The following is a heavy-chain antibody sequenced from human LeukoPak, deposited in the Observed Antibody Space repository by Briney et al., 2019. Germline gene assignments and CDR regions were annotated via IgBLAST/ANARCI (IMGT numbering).Heavy chain of an antibody. V-gene: IGHV1-2*02. CDR3: ARGGHRRYYYTSGSAFDP. Sequence: ASVKVSCKTSGYTFTGYYTHWVRQAPGQGLEWMGWINPNSGDTNYAQKFQGRVTMTTDTSTSTAYMELKSLRSDDTAVYYCARGGHRRYYYTSGSAFDPWGQGTLVTVSS. D-gene: IGHD3-10*01. CDR1: GYTFTGYY. CDR2: INPNSGDT. J-gene: IGHJ5*02.